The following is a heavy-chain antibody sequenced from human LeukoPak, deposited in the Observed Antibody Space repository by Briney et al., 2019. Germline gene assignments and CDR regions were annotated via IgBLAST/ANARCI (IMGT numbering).Heavy chain of an antibody. D-gene: IGHD6-19*01. J-gene: IGHJ4*02. Sequence: SQTLSLTCTVSGDSISSGNYYWTWIRQPAGKGLEWIGYIYYSGSTNYNPSLKSRVTISVDTSKNQFSLKLSSVTAADTAVYYCARGQWLVRFDYWGQGTLVTVSS. CDR1: GDSISSGNYY. CDR2: IYYSGST. CDR3: ARGQWLVRFDY. V-gene: IGHV4-61*10.